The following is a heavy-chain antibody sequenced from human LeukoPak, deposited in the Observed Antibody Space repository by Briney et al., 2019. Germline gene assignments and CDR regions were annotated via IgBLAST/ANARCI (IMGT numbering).Heavy chain of an antibody. CDR3: VKDWGSSGKGNFQH. Sequence: PGRSLRLSCAASGFTFSSYGMHWVRQAPGKGLEWVAVISYDGSNKYYADSVKGRFTISRDNSKNTLYLQMNSLRADDTALYYCVKDWGSSGKGNFQHWGQGTLVTVSS. CDR1: GFTFSSYG. CDR2: ISYDGSNK. J-gene: IGHJ1*01. V-gene: IGHV3-30*18. D-gene: IGHD6-19*01.